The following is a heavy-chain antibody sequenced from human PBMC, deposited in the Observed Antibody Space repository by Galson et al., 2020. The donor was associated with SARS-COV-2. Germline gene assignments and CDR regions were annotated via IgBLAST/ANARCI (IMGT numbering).Heavy chain of an antibody. J-gene: IGHJ4*02. V-gene: IGHV4-31*02. D-gene: IGHD2-15*01. CDR1: GAPIYSGGYY. CDR3: AREGYCTGGSCYGQFGY. Sequence: ETSETLSLTCTVSGAPIYSGGYYWSWIRQFPGEGLEWIGYIHHTGSAFYNPSLESRVTISVDRSKNQFSLNLNSVTAADTAVYYCAREGYCTGGSCYGQFGYWGQGTLVTGSS. CDR2: IHHTGSA.